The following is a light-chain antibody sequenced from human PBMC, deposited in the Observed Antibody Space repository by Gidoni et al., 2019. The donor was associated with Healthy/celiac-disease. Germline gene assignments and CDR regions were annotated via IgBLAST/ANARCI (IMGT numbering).Light chain of an antibody. Sequence: SPATLRVTNNEKATLSVRASQNVNSYLAWYQQKPGQPPRLLIYGASNRDTGIPARFSGSGSGTDFTLTISSLEPEDFAVYYCQQYSNWPLTFGGGTKVEIK. V-gene: IGKV3-11*01. CDR2: GAS. J-gene: IGKJ4*01. CDR1: QNVNSY. CDR3: QQYSNWPLT.